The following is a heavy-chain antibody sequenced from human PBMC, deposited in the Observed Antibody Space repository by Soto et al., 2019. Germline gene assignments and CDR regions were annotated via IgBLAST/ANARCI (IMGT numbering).Heavy chain of an antibody. V-gene: IGHV1-18*01. D-gene: IGHD3-10*01. Sequence: QVQLVQSGAEVKKPGASVKVSCKASGYTFTSYGISWVRQAPGQGLEWMGWISAYNGNTNYAQKLQGRVTMTTDTXXXXXXXXXXXXXXXXXXXXXXXRDLYDLWFGELLSRWVDYWGQGTLVTVSS. CDR3: XRDLYDLWFGELLSRWVDY. CDR1: GYTFTSYG. CDR2: ISAYNGNT. J-gene: IGHJ4*02.